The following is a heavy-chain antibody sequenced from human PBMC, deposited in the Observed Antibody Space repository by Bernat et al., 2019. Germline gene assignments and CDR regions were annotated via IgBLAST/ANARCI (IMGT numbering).Heavy chain of an antibody. J-gene: IGHJ6*03. V-gene: IGHV3-11*05. CDR2: ISSSSSYT. Sequence: VQLVESGGGLVKPGGSLRLSCAASGFTFSDYYMSWIRQAPGKGLAWVSYISSSSSYTNYADSVKGRFTISRDNAKNSLYLQMNSLRAEDTAVYYCARGTSTSAPYMDVWGKGTTVTVSS. CDR1: GFTFSDYY. CDR3: ARGTSTSAPYMDV.